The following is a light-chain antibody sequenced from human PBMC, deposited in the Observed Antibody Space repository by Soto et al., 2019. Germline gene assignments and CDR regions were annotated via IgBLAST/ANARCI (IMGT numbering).Light chain of an antibody. V-gene: IGKV1-27*01. Sequence: DIQMTQSPSSLSASVGDRVTITCRASQGISTYLAWYQQKPGKVPKLLIYAASTLQSGVPSRFSGSGSGTDFTLTISSLQPEDVATYYGQKYKSAQWKVGQGPKVEIK. CDR2: AAS. CDR3: QKYKSAQWK. J-gene: IGKJ1*01. CDR1: QGISTY.